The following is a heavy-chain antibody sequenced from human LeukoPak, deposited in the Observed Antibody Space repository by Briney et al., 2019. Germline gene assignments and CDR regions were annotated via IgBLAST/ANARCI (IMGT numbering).Heavy chain of an antibody. V-gene: IGHV4-59*08. Sequence: SETLSLTCTVSGGSITDYYWSWIRHSSGKGLEWIGYMYYSGSAYYSPSLKTRVTISVDTSKNQFSLKLTSVTAADTAVYYCARSTFSSNWDLWGQGTLVTVSS. CDR1: GGSITDYY. J-gene: IGHJ4*02. CDR2: MYYSGSA. D-gene: IGHD6-13*01. CDR3: ARSTFSSNWDL.